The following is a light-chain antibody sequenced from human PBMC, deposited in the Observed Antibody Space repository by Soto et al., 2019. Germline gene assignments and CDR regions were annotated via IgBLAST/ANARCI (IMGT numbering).Light chain of an antibody. CDR2: RAS. CDR1: QSISGW. Sequence: DIQMTQSPSTLSASVGDRVTITCRASQSISGWLAWYQQKPGKAPKVLLYRASTLERGVPSRFSGSGSGTEFTLTISSLQPDDFATYYCQQYNSYWTFGQGTKWISN. J-gene: IGKJ1*01. CDR3: QQYNSYWT. V-gene: IGKV1-5*03.